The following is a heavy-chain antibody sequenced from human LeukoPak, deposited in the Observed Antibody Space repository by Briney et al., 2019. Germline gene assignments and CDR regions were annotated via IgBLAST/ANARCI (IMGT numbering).Heavy chain of an antibody. CDR1: GYTFTGYY. CDR2: INPNSGGT. Sequence: ASVTVSCKASGYTFTGYYMHWVRQAPGQGLEWMGWINPNSGGTNYAQKFQGRVTMTRDTSISTAYMELSRLRSDDTAVYYCARPKYYYDSSGYYLGWGQGTLVTVSS. CDR3: ARPKYYYDSSGYYLG. V-gene: IGHV1-2*02. D-gene: IGHD3-22*01. J-gene: IGHJ4*02.